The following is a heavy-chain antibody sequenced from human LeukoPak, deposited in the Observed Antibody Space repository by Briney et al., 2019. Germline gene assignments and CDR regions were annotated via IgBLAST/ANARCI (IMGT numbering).Heavy chain of an antibody. V-gene: IGHV1-2*02. Sequence: ASVKVSCKASGYTFTSYDINWVRQATGQGLEWMGWMNPNSGGTNYAQKFQGRVTMTRDTSISTAYMELSRLRSDDTAVYYCARRSPEYYFDYWGQGTLVTVSS. J-gene: IGHJ4*02. CDR3: ARRSPEYYFDY. CDR2: MNPNSGGT. CDR1: GYTFTSYD.